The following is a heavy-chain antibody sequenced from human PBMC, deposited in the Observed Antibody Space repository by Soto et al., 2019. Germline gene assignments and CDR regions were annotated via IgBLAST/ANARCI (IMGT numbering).Heavy chain of an antibody. CDR1: GYTFTSYG. CDR3: ASSAAFPGYPRPCYCYGMDV. V-gene: IGHV1-18*04. Sequence: ASVKVSCKAPGYTFTSYGISWVRQAPGQGLEWMGWISAYNGNTNYAQKLQGRGTMTTDTSTSTAYMELRSLRSDDTAVYYRASSAAFPGYPRPCYCYGMDVWGQGTTVTVSS. CDR2: ISAYNGNT. J-gene: IGHJ6*02. D-gene: IGHD5-18*01.